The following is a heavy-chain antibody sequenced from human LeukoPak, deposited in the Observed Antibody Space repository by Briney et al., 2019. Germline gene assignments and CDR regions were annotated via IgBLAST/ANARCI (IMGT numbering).Heavy chain of an antibody. Sequence: ASVKVSCKASGYTFTSYGISWLRQAPGQGLEWMGWISAYNGNTNYAQKLQGRVTMTTDTSTSTAYMELRSLRSDDTAVYYCARDSYYGSGSSTDFDYWGQGTLVTVSS. V-gene: IGHV1-18*01. D-gene: IGHD3-10*01. CDR2: ISAYNGNT. CDR1: GYTFTSYG. CDR3: ARDSYYGSGSSTDFDY. J-gene: IGHJ4*02.